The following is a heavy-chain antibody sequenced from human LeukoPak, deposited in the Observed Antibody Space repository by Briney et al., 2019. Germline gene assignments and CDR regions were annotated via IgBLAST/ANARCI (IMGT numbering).Heavy chain of an antibody. CDR3: ARQSTAMADY. Sequence: ASVKVSCKASGYTFTSYDINWARQATGQGLEWMGWMNPNSGNTGYAQKFQGRVTMTRNTSISTAYMELSNLRSEDTAVYYCARQSTAMADYWGQGTLVTVSS. V-gene: IGHV1-8*01. CDR1: GYTFTSYD. CDR2: MNPNSGNT. J-gene: IGHJ4*02. D-gene: IGHD5-18*01.